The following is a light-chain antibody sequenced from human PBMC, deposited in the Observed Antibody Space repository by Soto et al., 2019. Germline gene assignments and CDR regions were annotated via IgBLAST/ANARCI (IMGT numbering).Light chain of an antibody. CDR2: LEGSGSY. CDR3: ETWDSNTRV. J-gene: IGLJ3*02. CDR1: SGHSSYI. V-gene: IGLV4-60*03. Sequence: QAVVTQSSSASASLGSSVKLTCTLSSGHSSYIIAWHQQQPGKAPRYLMKLEGSGSYNKGSGVPDRFSGSSSVADRYLTISNLQSEDEADYYCETWDSNTRVFGGGTKVTVL.